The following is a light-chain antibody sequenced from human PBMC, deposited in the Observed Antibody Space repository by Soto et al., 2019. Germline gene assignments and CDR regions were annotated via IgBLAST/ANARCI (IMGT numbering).Light chain of an antibody. J-gene: IGKJ1*01. CDR1: QSVSNNY. V-gene: IGKV3-20*01. Sequence: ELVLTQSPGTLSLSPGERAALSCRASQSVSNNYLAWYQQKPGQAPRLLIYGASSRATGIPDRFSGSGSGTDFTLSISRLEPEDFAVYYCQQYGSSPRTFGQGTKVEI. CDR2: GAS. CDR3: QQYGSSPRT.